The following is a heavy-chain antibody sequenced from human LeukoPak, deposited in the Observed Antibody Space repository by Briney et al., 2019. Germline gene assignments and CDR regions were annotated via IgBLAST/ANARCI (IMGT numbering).Heavy chain of an antibody. D-gene: IGHD5-12*01. CDR1: GFTFSSYA. V-gene: IGHV3-30*04. Sequence: PGGSQRLSCAASGFTFSSYAMHWVRQAPGKGLEWVAVISYDGSNKYYADSVKGRFTISRDNSKNTLYLQMNSLRAEDTAVYYCARDSGYDFSLDYWGQGTLVTVSS. J-gene: IGHJ4*02. CDR3: ARDSGYDFSLDY. CDR2: ISYDGSNK.